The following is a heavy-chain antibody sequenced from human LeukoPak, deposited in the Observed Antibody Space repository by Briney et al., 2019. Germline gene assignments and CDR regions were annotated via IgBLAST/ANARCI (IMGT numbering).Heavy chain of an antibody. V-gene: IGHV4-39*07. CDR1: GGSISSSSYY. CDR3: ARDQGSGFDY. J-gene: IGHJ4*02. Sequence: SETLSLTCTVSGGSISSSSYYWGWIRQPPGKGLEWIGSIYYSGSTYYNPSLKSRVTISVDTSKNQFSLKLSSVTAADTAVYYCARDQGSGFDYWGQGTLVTVSS. D-gene: IGHD3-22*01. CDR2: IYYSGST.